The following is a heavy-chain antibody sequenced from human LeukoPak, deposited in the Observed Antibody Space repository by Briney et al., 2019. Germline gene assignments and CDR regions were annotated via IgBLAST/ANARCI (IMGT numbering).Heavy chain of an antibody. V-gene: IGHV1-24*01. CDR3: ATGDYGDYAFAY. Sequence: GASVKVSFKVSGYTLTELSMHWVRQPPGKGLEWMGGFDPEDGETIYAQKFQGRVTMTEDTSTDTAYMELRSLRSEDTAVYYCATGDYGDYAFAYWGQGTLVTVSS. J-gene: IGHJ4*02. D-gene: IGHD4-17*01. CDR2: FDPEDGET. CDR1: GYTLTELS.